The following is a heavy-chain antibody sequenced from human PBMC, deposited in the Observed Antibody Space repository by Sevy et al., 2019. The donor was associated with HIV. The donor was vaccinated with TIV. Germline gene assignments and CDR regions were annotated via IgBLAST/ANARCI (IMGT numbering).Heavy chain of an antibody. D-gene: IGHD4-17*01. CDR2: IYYRGAT. J-gene: IGHJ4*02. Sequence: SETLSITCSVSGAPINNYLWTWIRQPPGKGLEWIGYIYYRGATNYNPSLKGRVTFSQDTSKNQFSLRLTSVTAADTAIYYCARGQDYADPCDSWGQGTLVTVS. CDR3: ARGQDYADPCDS. CDR1: GAPINNYL. V-gene: IGHV4-59*01.